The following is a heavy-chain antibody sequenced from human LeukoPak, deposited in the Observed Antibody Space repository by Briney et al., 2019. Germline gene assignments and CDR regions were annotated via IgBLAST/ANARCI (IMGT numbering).Heavy chain of an antibody. J-gene: IGHJ4*02. V-gene: IGHV1-2*06. D-gene: IGHD2-2*01. CDR1: GYTFIGQY. CDR2: ITPNSGGT. CDR3: ARVPSLYEPAVRSDY. Sequence: SSVKVSCKASGYTFIGQYIHWIRQAPGQGLEWMGRITPNSGGTKYVQKCQGRVTMTRDTSISTVYMELSGPTSDDTAVYFCARVPSLYEPAVRSDYCGQGTLVTVSS.